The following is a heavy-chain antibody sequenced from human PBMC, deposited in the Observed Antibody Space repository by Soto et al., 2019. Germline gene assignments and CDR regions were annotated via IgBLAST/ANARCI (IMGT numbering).Heavy chain of an antibody. V-gene: IGHV4-39*01. J-gene: IGHJ6*02. CDR3: ARSYSSSWYPVYGMDV. CDR2: IYYSGST. Sequence: QLQLQESGPGLVKPSETLSLTCTVSGGSISSSSYYWGWIRQPPGKGLEWIGSIYYSGSTYYNPSLKGRVTISVDTSKNQFSLKLSSVTAADTAVYYCARSYSSSWYPVYGMDVWGQGTTVTVSS. CDR1: GGSISSSSYY. D-gene: IGHD6-13*01.